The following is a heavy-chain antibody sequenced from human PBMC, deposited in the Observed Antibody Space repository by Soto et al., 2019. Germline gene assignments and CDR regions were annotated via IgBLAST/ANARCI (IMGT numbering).Heavy chain of an antibody. CDR2: IDPSDSYT. J-gene: IGHJ6*04. Sequence: GESLKISCKGSGYSFTSYWISWVRQMPGKGLEWMGRIDPSDSYTNYSPSFQGHVTISADKSISTAYLQWSSLKASDTAMYYCARRDSSGYYSLYYYYGMDVWGKGTTVTVSS. D-gene: IGHD3-22*01. V-gene: IGHV5-10-1*01. CDR1: GYSFTSYW. CDR3: ARRDSSGYYSLYYYYGMDV.